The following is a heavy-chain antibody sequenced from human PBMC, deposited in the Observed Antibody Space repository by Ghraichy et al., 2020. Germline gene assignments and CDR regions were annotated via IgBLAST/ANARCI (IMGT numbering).Heavy chain of an antibody. Sequence: SQTLSLTCTVSGGSISSYYWSWIRQPAGKGLEWIGRIYTGGSTNYNPSLKSRVTMSVDTSKNQFSLKLSSVTAADTAVYYCAGEPGSGSTGPLDYWGQGTLVTVSS. V-gene: IGHV4-4*07. J-gene: IGHJ4*02. CDR1: GGSISSYY. D-gene: IGHD1-26*01. CDR2: IYTGGST. CDR3: AGEPGSGSTGPLDY.